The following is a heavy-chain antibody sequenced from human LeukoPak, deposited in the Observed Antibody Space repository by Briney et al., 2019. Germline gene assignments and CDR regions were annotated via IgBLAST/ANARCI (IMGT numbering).Heavy chain of an antibody. CDR1: GYSFTSYW. Sequence: GESLQISSKGSGYSFTSYWIGWRRQMPGPGLEWMGIIYPGDSDTRYSPSFQGQVTISAAKSISTAFLQWSSLKASDTAMYYCTRRRAYGDHPPHYYGMDVWGQGTTVSVSS. CDR3: TRRRAYGDHPPHYYGMDV. CDR2: IYPGDSDT. J-gene: IGHJ6*02. D-gene: IGHD4/OR15-4a*01. V-gene: IGHV5-51*01.